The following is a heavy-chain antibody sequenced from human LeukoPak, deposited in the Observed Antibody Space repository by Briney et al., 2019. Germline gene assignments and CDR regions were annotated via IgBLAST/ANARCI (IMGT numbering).Heavy chain of an antibody. V-gene: IGHV3-48*02. J-gene: IGHJ3*02. CDR1: GFTFSSYS. Sequence: PWGSLRLSCASSGFTFSSYSMNWVRQAPGKGLEWVSYISSSSSTIYYADSVKGRFTISRDNAKNSLYLQMNSLRDEDTAVYYCARDYDFWSGYINDAFDIWGQGTMVTVSS. CDR3: ARDYDFWSGYINDAFDI. D-gene: IGHD3-3*01. CDR2: ISSSSSTI.